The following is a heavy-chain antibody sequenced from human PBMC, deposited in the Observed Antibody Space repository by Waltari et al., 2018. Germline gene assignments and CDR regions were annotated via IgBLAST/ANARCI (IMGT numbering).Heavy chain of an antibody. CDR2: IYHSGST. J-gene: IGHJ6*02. Sequence: QVQLQESGPGLVKPSETLSLTCAVSGYSISSGYYWGWIRQPPGKGLEWIGSIYHSGSTDYKPSLKSRVTISGDTSKNQFSLKLSSVTAADTAVYYCARVCSWPSGDYYYYYGMDVWGQGTTVTVSS. CDR1: GYSISSGYY. V-gene: IGHV4-38-2*01. D-gene: IGHD3-10*02. CDR3: ARVCSWPSGDYYYYYGMDV.